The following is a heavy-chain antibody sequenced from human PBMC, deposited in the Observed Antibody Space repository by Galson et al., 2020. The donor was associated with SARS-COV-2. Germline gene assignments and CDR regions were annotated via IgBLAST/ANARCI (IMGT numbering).Heavy chain of an antibody. Sequence: GESLKISCKGSGFSFTSYWIGWARQMPGKGLEWMGIIYPGASDTRYSPSFHAQVTIPADKSISTAYLQWRSLKASDTAIYYCAKLGGGSGSYWWYNWFDPWGQGTLVTVSS. D-gene: IGHD3-10*01. CDR1: GFSFTSYW. V-gene: IGHV5-51*01. J-gene: IGHJ5*02. CDR2: IYPGASDT. CDR3: AKLGGGSGSYWWYNWFDP.